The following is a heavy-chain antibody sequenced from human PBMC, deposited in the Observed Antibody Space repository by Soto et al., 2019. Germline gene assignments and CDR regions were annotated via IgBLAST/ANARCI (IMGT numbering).Heavy chain of an antibody. Sequence: QVQLVQSGAEVKKPGASVKVSCKASGYTFTSYYMHWVRQAPGQGLEWMGIINPSGGSTSYAQKFQGRVTTTRDTSTSTVYMELSSLRSEDTAVYYCARVFNWNYDPLGFDYWGQGTLVTVSS. V-gene: IGHV1-46*01. CDR3: ARVFNWNYDPLGFDY. D-gene: IGHD1-7*01. J-gene: IGHJ4*02. CDR1: GYTFTSYY. CDR2: INPSGGST.